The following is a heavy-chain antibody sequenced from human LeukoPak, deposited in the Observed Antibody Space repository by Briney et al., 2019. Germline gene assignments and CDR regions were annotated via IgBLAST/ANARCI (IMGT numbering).Heavy chain of an antibody. CDR3: ARVGGFSTYYDSSGYYWFDP. V-gene: IGHV4-4*07. D-gene: IGHD3-22*01. CDR1: GGSISSYQ. Sequence: SETLSLTCTVSGGSISSYQWSWIRQPAGKGREWIGRMYTSGSGSTNYNPSLKSRVTMSVDTSKNQFSLKLNSVTAADTAVYYCARVGGFSTYYDSSGYYWFDPWGQGTLVTVSS. CDR2: MYTSGSGST. J-gene: IGHJ5*02.